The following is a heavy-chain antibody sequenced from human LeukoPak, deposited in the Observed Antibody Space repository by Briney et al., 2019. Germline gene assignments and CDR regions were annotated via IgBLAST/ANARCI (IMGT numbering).Heavy chain of an antibody. D-gene: IGHD4-17*01. CDR3: AKESTVTTRSSYGY. CDR2: ISGSGGST. Sequence: PGGSLRLSCAASGFTFNSYAMSWVRQAPGKGLEWVSAISGSGGSTYYADSVKGRFTISRDNSKNTLYLQMNSLRAEDTAVYYCAKESTVTTRSSYGYWGQGTLVTVSS. V-gene: IGHV3-23*01. CDR1: GFTFNSYA. J-gene: IGHJ4*02.